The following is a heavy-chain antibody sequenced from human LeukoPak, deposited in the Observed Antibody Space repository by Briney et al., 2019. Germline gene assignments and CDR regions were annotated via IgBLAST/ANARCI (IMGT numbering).Heavy chain of an antibody. CDR1: GGSISRGDYY. J-gene: IGHJ4*02. Sequence: SETLSLTCTVSGGSISRGDYYWTWIRQPPGKGLEWMGYIFYSGSMYYNPSLKSRLTISVDTSKNQFSLKLRSVTAADTAVYYCARQTTVISFDYWGQGALVTVSS. CDR3: ARQTTVISFDY. CDR2: IFYSGSM. D-gene: IGHD4-17*01. V-gene: IGHV4-30-4*01.